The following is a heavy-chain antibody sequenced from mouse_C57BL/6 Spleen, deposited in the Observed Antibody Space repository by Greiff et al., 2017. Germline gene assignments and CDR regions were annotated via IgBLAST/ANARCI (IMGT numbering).Heavy chain of an antibody. CDR2: ISSGGSYT. J-gene: IGHJ2*01. Sequence: EVKLVESGGDLVKPGGSLKLSCAASGFTFSSYGMSWVRQTPDKRLEWVATISSGGSYTYYPDSVKGRFTISRANAKNTLYLQMSSLKSEDTAMYYCARPHITTVNYFDYWGQGTTLTVSS. CDR3: ARPHITTVNYFDY. V-gene: IGHV5-6*02. CDR1: GFTFSSYG. D-gene: IGHD1-1*01.